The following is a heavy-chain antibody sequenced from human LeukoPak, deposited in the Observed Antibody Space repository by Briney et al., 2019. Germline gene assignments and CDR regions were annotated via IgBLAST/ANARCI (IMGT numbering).Heavy chain of an antibody. V-gene: IGHV3-30*18. CDR3: AKPMAERRALTPYFDF. J-gene: IGHJ4*02. CDR1: GFTFSNYA. Sequence: GTSLRLSCTASGFTFSNYAIQWVRQAPGKGLEWVAVISFDATDKQYADSVNGRFFVTRDTPMNTVHLQLNNLRSEDSAVYYCAKPMAERRALTPYFDFWGQGALVTVSS. CDR2: ISFDATDK. D-gene: IGHD1-1*01.